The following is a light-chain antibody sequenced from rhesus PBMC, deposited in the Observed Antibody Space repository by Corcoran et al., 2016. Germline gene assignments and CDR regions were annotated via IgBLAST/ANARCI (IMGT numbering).Light chain of an antibody. V-gene: IGKV4-1*01. Sequence: IVMSQSPDSLAVSLGARVTINFKSSQSVLYSSNNKNYLAWYQQKQEHAPKLLNYWASTRDSGVPNRFSGYGSRTDFTLTIRDLQAEDGAICYCQQYYSSPLSFGQWTKVQIK. CDR1: QSVLYSSNNKNY. CDR3: QQYYSSPLS. J-gene: IGKJ2*01. CDR2: WAS.